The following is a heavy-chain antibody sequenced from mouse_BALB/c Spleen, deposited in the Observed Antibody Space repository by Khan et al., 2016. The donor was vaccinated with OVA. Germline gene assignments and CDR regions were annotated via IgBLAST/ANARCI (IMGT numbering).Heavy chain of an antibody. J-gene: IGHJ2*01. Sequence: VQLQQSGAELVKSGVTVKLSCTASGLNIKDTYMHWLKQRLEQGLEWIGRIVPSNGNTKYDQKFKGKATITANTSSNTAYLQLSSRTSYDTAVYYWARMARKWGQGTTLTVSS. V-gene: IGHV14-3*02. CDR2: IVPSNGNT. CDR3: ARMARK. CDR1: GLNIKDTY.